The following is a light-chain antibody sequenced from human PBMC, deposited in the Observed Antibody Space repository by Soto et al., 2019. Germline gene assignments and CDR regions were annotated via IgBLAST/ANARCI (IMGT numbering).Light chain of an antibody. CDR2: GAS. CDR1: QSVSSSY. Sequence: EIVLTQSPGTLSLSPGERATLSCRASQSVSSSYLAWYQQKPGQAPRLLIYGASSRATGIPDRFSGSGSGTDFTLTISRLEPEAFAVYYCQQYGRSPAFGGGTKVEIK. V-gene: IGKV3-20*01. J-gene: IGKJ4*01. CDR3: QQYGRSPA.